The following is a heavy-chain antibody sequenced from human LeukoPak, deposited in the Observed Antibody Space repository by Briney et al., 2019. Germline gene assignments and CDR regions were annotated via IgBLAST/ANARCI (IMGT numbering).Heavy chain of an antibody. CDR3: ARGVGVDSLRRLDP. CDR1: GYTFTAYY. J-gene: IGHJ5*02. CDR2: INPNSGGT. D-gene: IGHD3-22*01. V-gene: IGHV1-2*02. Sequence: ASMKVSCKPSGYTFTAYYIHWVRQAPGQGLEWMGWINPNSGGTDYAHKFQGRVTMTRDTSISTVYMELSRLTYDDTAVYYCARGVGVDSLRRLDPWGQGTLVTVSS.